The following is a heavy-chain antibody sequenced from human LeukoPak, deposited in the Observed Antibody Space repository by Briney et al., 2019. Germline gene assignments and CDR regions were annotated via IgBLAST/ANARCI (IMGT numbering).Heavy chain of an antibody. D-gene: IGHD6-13*01. CDR1: GGSFSGYY. V-gene: IGHV4-34*01. J-gene: IGHJ4*02. Sequence: PSETLSLTCAVYGGSFSGYYWSWIRQPPGKGLEWIGEINHSGSTNYNPSLKSRVTISVDTSKNQFSLKLSSVTAADTAVYYCAGGYGIAGAGRSFDYWGQGTLVTVSS. CDR2: INHSGST. CDR3: AGGYGIAGAGRSFDY.